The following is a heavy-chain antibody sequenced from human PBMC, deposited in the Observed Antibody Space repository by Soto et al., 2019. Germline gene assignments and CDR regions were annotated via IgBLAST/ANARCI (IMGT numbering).Heavy chain of an antibody. CDR1: GGSFSGYY. CDR2: INHSGST. V-gene: IGHV4-34*01. CDR3: ARVGFSAADFWNGYFDY. D-gene: IGHD3-3*01. J-gene: IGHJ4*02. Sequence: SETLSLTGAGYGGSFSGYYWSWIRQPPGKGLEWIGEINHSGSTNYNPSLKSRVTISVDTSKNQFSLKLSSVTAADTAMYYCARVGFSAADFWNGYFDYWGQGALVTVSS.